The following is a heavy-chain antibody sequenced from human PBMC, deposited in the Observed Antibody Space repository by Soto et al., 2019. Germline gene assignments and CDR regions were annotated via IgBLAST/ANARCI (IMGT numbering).Heavy chain of an antibody. J-gene: IGHJ5*02. V-gene: IGHV3-66*01. CDR3: VHPRSTVQIPPT. Sequence: PGGSLRLSCAPSGFTVSNNYMNWVRQAPGKELEWVSIIYSDGSTYYADSVKGRFTISRDNPKNTLYLQMSSLRAVDTAVYYCVHPRSTVQIPPTWGQGTLVTVSS. CDR1: GFTVSNNY. CDR2: IYSDGST. D-gene: IGHD4-17*01.